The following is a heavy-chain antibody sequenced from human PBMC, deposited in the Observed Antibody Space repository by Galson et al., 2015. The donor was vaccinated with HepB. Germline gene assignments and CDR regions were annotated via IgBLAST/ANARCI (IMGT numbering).Heavy chain of an antibody. CDR2: ISSSGANT. CDR1: GFSFSSYA. V-gene: IGHV3-23*01. CDR3: AKVGQQLVRGLYYYYGMDV. Sequence: SLRLSCAASGFSFSSYAMSWVRQAPGKGLEWVSAISSSGANTYYADSVKGRFAISRDKSKHTLYLQMNSLRAEDTAVYYCAKVGQQLVRGLYYYYGMDVWGQGTTVTVSS. J-gene: IGHJ6*02. D-gene: IGHD6-13*01.